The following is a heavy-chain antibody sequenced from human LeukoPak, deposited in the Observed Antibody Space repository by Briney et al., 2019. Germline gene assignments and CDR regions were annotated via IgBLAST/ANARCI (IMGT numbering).Heavy chain of an antibody. CDR1: GGSISSYYW. V-gene: IGHV2-5*08. Sequence: TLSLTCTVSGGSISSYYWSWIRQPPGKALEWLALIYWDDDKRYSPSLKSRLTITKDTSKNQVVLTMTNMDPVDTATYYCAHSHGSGSYYDFDYWGQGTLVTVSS. CDR2: IYWDDDK. D-gene: IGHD3-10*01. CDR3: AHSHGSGSYYDFDY. J-gene: IGHJ4*02.